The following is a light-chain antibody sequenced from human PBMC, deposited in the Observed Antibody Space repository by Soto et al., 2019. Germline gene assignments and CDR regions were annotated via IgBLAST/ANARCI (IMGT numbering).Light chain of an antibody. CDR2: AAS. CDR3: QQSYSTPQT. V-gene: IGKV1-39*01. Sequence: DIPLAQSPSSLSASVGERVTITFRASQSISSYLNWYQQKPGKAPKLLIYAASSLQSGVPSRFSGSGSGTDFTPTIISLQPEDFATYYCQQSYSTPQTFGQGTQVDIK. J-gene: IGKJ1*01. CDR1: QSISSY.